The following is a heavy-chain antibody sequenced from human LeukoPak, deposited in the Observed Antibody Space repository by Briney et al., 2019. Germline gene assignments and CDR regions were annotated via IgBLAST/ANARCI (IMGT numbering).Heavy chain of an antibody. J-gene: IGHJ4*01. Sequence: PGGSLRLSCGASGFTFSDYSMNWVRQAPGKGLVWVSRIKPDGSSTNYADSVKDRFTISRDNAKNTLHLQMNSLRAEDTAVYYCARDGVRGVVHLDHWGHGILVTVSS. CDR1: GFTFSDYS. D-gene: IGHD3-10*01. CDR3: ARDGVRGVVHLDH. V-gene: IGHV3-74*01. CDR2: IKPDGSST.